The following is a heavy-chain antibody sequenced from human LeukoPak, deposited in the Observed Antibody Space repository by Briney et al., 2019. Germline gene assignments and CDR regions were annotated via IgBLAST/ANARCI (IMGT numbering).Heavy chain of an antibody. Sequence: PGGSLRLSCTASGFTFSSYAMSWVRQAPGKGLEWVSAISDSGGATYYADSVKGRFTISRDNSRSALYLQMNSLRAEDTAVYYCAKDRIFTAGAGAFDIWRQGTMVTLSS. J-gene: IGHJ3*02. CDR3: AKDRIFTAGAGAFDI. CDR2: ISDSGGAT. V-gene: IGHV3-23*01. CDR1: GFTFSSYA. D-gene: IGHD6-13*01.